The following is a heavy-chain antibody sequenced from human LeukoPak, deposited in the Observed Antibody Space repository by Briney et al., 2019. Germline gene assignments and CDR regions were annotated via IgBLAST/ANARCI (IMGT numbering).Heavy chain of an antibody. J-gene: IGHJ4*02. Sequence: SETLSLTCTVSGGSISSYYWSWIRQPPGKGLEWIGYSYYSGGTNYNPALKSPVTISADTAKNQFTLTLASVTAADTAVYYCASHSGPRPVTTSHWGQGTLVTVSS. CDR3: ASHSGPRPVTTSH. CDR2: SYYSGGT. V-gene: IGHV4-59*08. D-gene: IGHD4-17*01. CDR1: GGSISSYY.